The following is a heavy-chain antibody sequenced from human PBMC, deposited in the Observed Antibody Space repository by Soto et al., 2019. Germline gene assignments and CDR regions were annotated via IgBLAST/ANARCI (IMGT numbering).Heavy chain of an antibody. CDR1: GGSISSYY. Sequence: KPSETLSLTCTVSGGSISSYYWSWIRQPPGKGLEWIGYIYYSGSTNYNPSLKSRVTISVDTSKNQFSLKLSSVTAADTTVYYCARDLGVGSSKNYYYYYGMDVWGQGTTVTVSS. D-gene: IGHD6-6*01. V-gene: IGHV4-59*01. J-gene: IGHJ6*02. CDR3: ARDLGVGSSKNYYYYYGMDV. CDR2: IYYSGST.